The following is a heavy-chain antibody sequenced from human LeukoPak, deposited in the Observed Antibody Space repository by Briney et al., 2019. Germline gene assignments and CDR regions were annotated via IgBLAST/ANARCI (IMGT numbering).Heavy chain of an antibody. D-gene: IGHD3-16*01. CDR3: ARDSSYDYVWGTYYYYGMDV. V-gene: IGHV4-59*01. CDR2: IYYSGST. CDR1: GGSISSYY. Sequence: SKTLSLTCTVSGGSISSYYWSWIRQPPGKGLEWIGYIYYSGSTNYNPSLKSRVTISVDTSKNQFSLRLSSVTAADTAVYYCARDSSYDYVWGTYYYYGMDVWGQGTTVTVSS. J-gene: IGHJ6*02.